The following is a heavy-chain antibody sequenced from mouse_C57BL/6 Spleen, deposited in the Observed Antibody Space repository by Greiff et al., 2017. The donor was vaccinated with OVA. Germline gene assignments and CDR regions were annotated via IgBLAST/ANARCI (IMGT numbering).Heavy chain of an antibody. D-gene: IGHD1-1*01. CDR1: GFSLTSYG. CDR3: ARSYYYGSDLFYAMDY. CDR2: IWSDGST. V-gene: IGHV2-6*03. Sequence: VKLQQSGPGLVAPSQSLSITCTVSGFSLTSYGVHWVRQPPGKGLEWLVVIWSDGSTTYNSALKSRLSISKDNSKSHVFLKMNSLQTDDTAMYYCARSYYYGSDLFYAMDYWGQGTSVTVSS. J-gene: IGHJ4*01.